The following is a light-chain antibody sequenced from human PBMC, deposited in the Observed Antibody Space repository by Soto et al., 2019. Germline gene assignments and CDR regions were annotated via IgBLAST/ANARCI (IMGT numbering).Light chain of an antibody. Sequence: QSVLTQPASMSGSPGQSITISCTGTSSDVGSYNLVSWYQQHPGKAPKLVIYEGSKRPSGVSNRFSGSKSGNTASLTISGLQAEDEADYYCCSYAGSSVFGGGTKLTVL. V-gene: IGLV2-23*01. CDR3: CSYAGSSV. CDR2: EGS. J-gene: IGLJ2*01. CDR1: SSDVGSYNL.